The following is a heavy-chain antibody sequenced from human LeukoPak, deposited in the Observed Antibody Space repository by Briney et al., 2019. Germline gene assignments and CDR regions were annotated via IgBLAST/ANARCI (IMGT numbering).Heavy chain of an antibody. J-gene: IGHJ4*02. D-gene: IGHD6-13*01. V-gene: IGHV3-33*01. CDR3: ARDMGRAWYGPPDY. CDR2: IWNDGSET. CDR1: GFIFSNYG. Sequence: PGGSLRLSCAASGFIFSNYGMHWVRQAPGKRLEWVAVIWNDGSETFHADSVKGRFSIARDNSKNTLYLQMNGLRAEDTAVYFCARDMGRAWYGPPDYWGQGTLVTVSS.